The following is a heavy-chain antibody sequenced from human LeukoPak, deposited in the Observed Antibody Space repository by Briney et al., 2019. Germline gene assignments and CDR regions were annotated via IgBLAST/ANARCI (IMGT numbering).Heavy chain of an antibody. J-gene: IGHJ5*02. CDR2: ISGSGGST. CDR1: GFTFSIYA. D-gene: IGHD3-22*01. Sequence: GGSLRLSCAASGFTFSIYAMSWVRQAPGKGLEWVSAISGSGGSTYYADSVKGRFTISRDNSKNTLYLQMNSLRAEDTAVYYCAKDGGYYDSSGYYYGWFDPWGQGTLVTVSS. CDR3: AKDGGYYDSSGYYYGWFDP. V-gene: IGHV3-23*01.